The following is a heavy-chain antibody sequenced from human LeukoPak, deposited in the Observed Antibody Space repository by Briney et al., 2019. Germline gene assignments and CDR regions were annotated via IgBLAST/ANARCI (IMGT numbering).Heavy chain of an antibody. CDR1: GYTFTGYY. CDR2: INPNSGGT. J-gene: IGHJ5*02. Sequence: ASVKVSCKASGYTFTGYYMHWVRQAPGQGLEWMGWINPNSGGTNYAQKFQGRVTMTRDTSISTAYMELSRMRSDDTAVYYCAREIGTYCSSTSCYNSGINWFDPWGQGTLVTVSS. V-gene: IGHV1-2*02. CDR3: AREIGTYCSSTSCYNSGINWFDP. D-gene: IGHD2-2*02.